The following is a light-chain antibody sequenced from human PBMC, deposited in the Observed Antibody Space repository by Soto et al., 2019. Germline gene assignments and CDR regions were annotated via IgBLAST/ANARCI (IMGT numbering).Light chain of an antibody. V-gene: IGKV3-20*01. CDR3: QQYGSSVQ. Sequence: EIVLTQSPDTLSLSPGERATLSCRASQSVTSKYLAWYQQKPGQAPRLLIHGASNRATGIPDRFSGSGSGTDFTLTISRLEPEDFALHYCQQYGSSVQFGGGTKVEIK. CDR1: QSVTSKY. J-gene: IGKJ4*02. CDR2: GAS.